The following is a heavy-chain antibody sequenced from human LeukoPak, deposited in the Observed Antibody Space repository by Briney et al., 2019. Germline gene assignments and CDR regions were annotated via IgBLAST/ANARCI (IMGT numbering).Heavy chain of an antibody. J-gene: IGHJ5*02. CDR2: INPDGTKT. CDR3: ATAPASVDSS. Sequence: PGGSLRLSCAASGFTFTRFWLTWVRQSPGKGLEWVANINPDGTKTTYVDSVEGRSAISRDNAKNSVFLLMTSLRAEDTAMYYCATAPASVDSSWGQGTLVAVSS. CDR1: GFTFTRFW. D-gene: IGHD3-3*01. V-gene: IGHV3-7*01.